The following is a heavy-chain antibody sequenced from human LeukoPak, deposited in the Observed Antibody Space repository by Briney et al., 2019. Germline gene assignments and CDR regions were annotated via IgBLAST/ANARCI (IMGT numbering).Heavy chain of an antibody. D-gene: IGHD1-26*01. Sequence: PGGSLRLSCAASGFTFSSYAMSWVRQAPGKGLEWVSAITGTGGRPHYADSVKGRFTISRDNSKNTLYLQVSSLRAEDTAVYYCAKDPSLGPIDFWGRGTLVTVSS. CDR2: ITGTGGRP. J-gene: IGHJ4*02. CDR3: AKDPSLGPIDF. V-gene: IGHV3-23*01. CDR1: GFTFSSYA.